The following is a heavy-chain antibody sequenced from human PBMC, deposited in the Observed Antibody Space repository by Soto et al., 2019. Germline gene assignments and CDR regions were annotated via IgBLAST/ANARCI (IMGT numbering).Heavy chain of an antibody. CDR1: GFTFRTYA. CDR2: ISGSGVTT. Sequence: EVQLLESGGGLVQPGGSLRLSCAASGFTFRTYAMNWVRQALGKGPEWVSGISGSGVTTYYADSVQGRLIISRDNSKDTLYLQMNSLRAEDTAIYYCAKSWAVGGDLVRFSDYWGQGTLVTVSS. J-gene: IGHJ4*02. V-gene: IGHV3-23*01. D-gene: IGHD6-19*01. CDR3: AKSWAVGGDLVRFSDY.